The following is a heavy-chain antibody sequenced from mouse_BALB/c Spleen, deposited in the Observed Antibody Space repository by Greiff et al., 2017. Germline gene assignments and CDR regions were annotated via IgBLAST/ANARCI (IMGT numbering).Heavy chain of an antibody. CDR1: GFSLTSYG. V-gene: IGHV2-9*02. D-gene: IGHD2-2*01. CDR3: AREGGYEPFAY. CDR2: IWAGGST. Sequence: QVQLKESGPGLVAPSQSLSITCTVSGFSLTSYGVHWVRQPPGKGLEWLGVIWAGGSTNYNSALMSRLSISKDNSKSQVFLKMNSLQTDDTAMYYCAREGGYEPFAYWGQGTLVTVSA. J-gene: IGHJ3*01.